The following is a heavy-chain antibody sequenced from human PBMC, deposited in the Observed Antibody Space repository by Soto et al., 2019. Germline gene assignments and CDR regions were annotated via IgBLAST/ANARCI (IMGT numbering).Heavy chain of an antibody. D-gene: IGHD1-26*01. CDR2: IYHSGST. CDR1: GGSISSGGYS. J-gene: IGHJ6*02. CDR3: ARARIGGRVTKYYYYGMDV. Sequence: SETLSLTCAVSGGSISSGGYSWSWIRQPPGKGLEWIGYIYHSGSTYYNPSLKSRVTISVDRSKNQFSLKLSSVTAADTAVYYCARARIGGRVTKYYYYGMDVWGQGTTVTVSS. V-gene: IGHV4-30-2*01.